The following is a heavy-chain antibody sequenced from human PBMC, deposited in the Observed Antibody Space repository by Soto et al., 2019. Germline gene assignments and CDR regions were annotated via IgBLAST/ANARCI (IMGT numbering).Heavy chain of an antibody. Sequence: EVQLVESGGGLVQPGGSLRLSCVASGFRFDDYCLTWVRQGPGKGLEWVANIKADGNEKNYVDSVKGRFTISRDNAKNSVSLQMNSLRAEDTGVYYCARGRQVPVWGQGTPVIVSS. J-gene: IGHJ4*02. CDR3: ARGRQVPV. CDR2: IKADGNEK. CDR1: GFRFDDYC. V-gene: IGHV3-7*02. D-gene: IGHD2-15*01.